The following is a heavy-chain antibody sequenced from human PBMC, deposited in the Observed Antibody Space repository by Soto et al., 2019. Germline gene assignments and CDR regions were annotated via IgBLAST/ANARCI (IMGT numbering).Heavy chain of an antibody. CDR3: ARDQGGGYYFYYYYGMDV. V-gene: IGHV3-7*03. Sequence: EVQLVESGGGLVQPGGSLRLSCAASGFTFSSYWMSWVRQAPGKGLEWVANIKQDGSEKYYVDSVKGRFTISRDNAKNSLYLQMNSLRAEGTAVYYCARDQGGGYYFYYYYGMDVWGQGTTVTVSS. CDR2: IKQDGSEK. D-gene: IGHD3-22*01. J-gene: IGHJ6*02. CDR1: GFTFSSYW.